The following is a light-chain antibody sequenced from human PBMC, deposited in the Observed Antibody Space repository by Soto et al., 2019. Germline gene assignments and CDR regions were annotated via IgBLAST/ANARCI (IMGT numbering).Light chain of an antibody. J-gene: IGKJ4*01. V-gene: IGKV1-8*01. Sequence: AIRMTQSPSSFSASTGDRVTITCRASQVISCYLAWYQQKPGKAPKLLIYAASTLQSGVPSRFSGSGSGTVFTFTISCLQSEDFATYYCQQYYSYPLTFGGGTKVDIK. CDR1: QVISCY. CDR3: QQYYSYPLT. CDR2: AAS.